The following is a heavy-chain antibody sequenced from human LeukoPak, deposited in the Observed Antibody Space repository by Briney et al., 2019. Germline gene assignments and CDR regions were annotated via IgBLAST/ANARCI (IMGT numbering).Heavy chain of an antibody. CDR1: GFIFSSYA. CDR2: ISGSGGST. D-gene: IGHD3-22*01. CDR3: ARDFRGSSGYIYYFGY. V-gene: IGHV3-23*01. Sequence: GVSLRLSCAASGFIFSSYAMSWVRQAPGKGLEWVSTISGSGGSTYYADSVKGRFTISRDNSKNTLYLQMNSLRAEDTAVYYCARDFRGSSGYIYYFGYWGQGTLVTVSS. J-gene: IGHJ4*02.